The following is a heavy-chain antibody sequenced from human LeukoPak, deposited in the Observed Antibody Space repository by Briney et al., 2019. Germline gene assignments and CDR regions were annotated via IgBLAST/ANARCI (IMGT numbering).Heavy chain of an antibody. J-gene: IGHJ3*02. CDR2: ISYDGSNK. D-gene: IGHD1-1*01. Sequence: PGGSLRLSCAASGFTFSNYGMHWVRQAPGKGLEWVSVISYDGSNKYYAASVRGRFTISRDNSKSTLFLQMNNLRAEDTAVYYCANMAMSGNDTFDIWGQGTMVTVSS. CDR3: ANMAMSGNDTFDI. V-gene: IGHV3-30*18. CDR1: GFTFSNYG.